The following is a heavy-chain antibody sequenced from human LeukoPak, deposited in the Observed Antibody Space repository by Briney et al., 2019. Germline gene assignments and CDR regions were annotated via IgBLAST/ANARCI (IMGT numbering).Heavy chain of an antibody. CDR3: AREGSYCVGGDCYSFDF. V-gene: IGHV1-2*02. CDR2: MHPGNGNT. D-gene: IGHD2-21*02. Sequence: GASVKVSCKASGYRFISNYIQWVRQAPGLGPEWMGWMHPGNGNTRYAEKFQGRVTMTRDTSINTAYMDLSSLRYDDTAVYYCAREGSYCVGGDCYSFDFRGQGTLITVSS. J-gene: IGHJ4*02. CDR1: GYRFISNY.